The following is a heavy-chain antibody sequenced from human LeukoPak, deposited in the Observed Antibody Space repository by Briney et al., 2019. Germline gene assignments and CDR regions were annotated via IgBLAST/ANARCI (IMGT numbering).Heavy chain of an antibody. J-gene: IGHJ4*02. CDR2: VSWNSGSI. V-gene: IGHV3-9*01. CDR1: GFTFDDYA. CDR3: AKAGLRQWLVQGVYYFDY. Sequence: GRSLRLSCAASGFTFDDYAMHWVRQAPGKGLEWVSGVSWNSGSIGYADSVKGRFTISRDNAKSSLYLQMNSLRAEDTALYYCAKAGLRQWLVQGVYYFDYWGQGTLVTVSS. D-gene: IGHD6-19*01.